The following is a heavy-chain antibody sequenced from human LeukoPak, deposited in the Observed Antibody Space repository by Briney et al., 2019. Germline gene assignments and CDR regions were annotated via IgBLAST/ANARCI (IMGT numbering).Heavy chain of an antibody. CDR1: GGSISSSSYY. CDR2: IYYSGST. J-gene: IGHJ4*02. D-gene: IGHD3-9*01. V-gene: IGHV4-39*07. Sequence: SETLSLTCTVSGGSISSSSYYWGWIRQPPGKGLEWIGSIYYSGSTYYNPSLKSRVTISVDTSKNQFSLKLSSVTAADTAVYYCARDLHTYYDILTGSPWYFDYWGQGTLVTVSS. CDR3: ARDLHTYYDILTGSPWYFDY.